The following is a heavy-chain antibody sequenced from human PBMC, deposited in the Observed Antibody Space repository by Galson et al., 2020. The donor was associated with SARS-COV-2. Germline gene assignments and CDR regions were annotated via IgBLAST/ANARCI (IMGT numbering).Heavy chain of an antibody. CDR3: ARTQDYGDFVVLYYHGFDG. V-gene: IGHV3-48*03. Sequence: GGSLRLSCAASGFTFSSYEMNWVRQAPGKGLEWVSYISSSGSTIYYADPVKGRFTISRDNAKNSPYLQMNSLRAEDTAVYYFARTQDYGDFVVLYYHGFDGWGPRATGT. J-gene: IGHJ6*02. D-gene: IGHD4-17*01. CDR2: ISSSGSTI. CDR1: GFTFSSYE.